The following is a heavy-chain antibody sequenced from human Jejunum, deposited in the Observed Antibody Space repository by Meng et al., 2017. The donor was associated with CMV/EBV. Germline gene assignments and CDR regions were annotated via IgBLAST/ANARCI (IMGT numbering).Heavy chain of an antibody. CDR1: GYTFTGRY. CDR2: INPYNGAT. D-gene: IGHD2-15*01. CDR3: ARDEGSSGSSDY. Sequence: QVQLVQSGAEVKNPGAPVKVSCTAFGYTFTGRYLHWVRQAPGQGPEWMGRINPYNGATDYAQKFQGRLTLTRDTSIRVAYMELTRLTSDDTAVYYCARDEGSSGSSDYWGQGTLVTVSS. J-gene: IGHJ4*02. V-gene: IGHV1-2*06.